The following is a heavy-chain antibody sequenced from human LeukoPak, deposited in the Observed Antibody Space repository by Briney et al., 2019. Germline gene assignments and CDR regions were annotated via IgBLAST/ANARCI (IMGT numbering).Heavy chain of an antibody. CDR2: ISAYNGNT. Sequence: ASVKVSCKASGYTSTSYGISWVRQAPGQGLEWMGWISAYNGNTNYAQKLQGRVTMTTDTSTSTAYMELRSLRSDDTAVYYCARDLPGIAAAGYNWFDPWGQGTLVTVSS. CDR3: ARDLPGIAAAGYNWFDP. J-gene: IGHJ5*02. D-gene: IGHD6-13*01. CDR1: GYTSTSYG. V-gene: IGHV1-18*01.